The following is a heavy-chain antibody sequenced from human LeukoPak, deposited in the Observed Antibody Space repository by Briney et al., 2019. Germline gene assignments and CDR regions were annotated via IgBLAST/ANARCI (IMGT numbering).Heavy chain of an antibody. CDR2: ISGSGGSA. V-gene: IGHV3-23*01. J-gene: IGHJ4*02. D-gene: IGHD3-22*01. CDR3: AKDSGLSDPYYYDSSGYYDYDY. Sequence: PGGSLRLSCAASGFTFSSYAMSWVRQAPGKGLEWVSAISGSGGSAYYADSVKGRFTISRDNSKNTLYLQMNSLRAEDTAVYYCAKDSGLSDPYYYDSSGYYDYDYWGQGTLVTVSS. CDR1: GFTFSSYA.